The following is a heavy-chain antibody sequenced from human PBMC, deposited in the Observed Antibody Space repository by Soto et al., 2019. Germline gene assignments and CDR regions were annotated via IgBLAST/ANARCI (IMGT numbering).Heavy chain of an antibody. CDR3: ARVERGSYPDY. Sequence: PGGSLRLSCAASGFTFSDFYMTWIRQAPGKGLEWVSYISNSGGFTNYADTVRGRFTISRDNAKNSLYLQMNSLRADDTAVYYCARVERGSYPDYWGQGALVTVSS. CDR1: GFTFSDFY. V-gene: IGHV3-11*05. J-gene: IGHJ4*02. D-gene: IGHD1-26*01. CDR2: ISNSGGFT.